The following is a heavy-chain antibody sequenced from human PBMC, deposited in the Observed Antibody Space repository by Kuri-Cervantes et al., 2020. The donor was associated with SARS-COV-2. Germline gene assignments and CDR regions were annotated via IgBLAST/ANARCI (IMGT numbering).Heavy chain of an antibody. J-gene: IGHJ4*02. V-gene: IGHV3-74*01. CDR3: ARKDSQWYYFDY. D-gene: IGHD6-19*01. CDR2: NNGDGSST. CDR1: GFTLSNYW. Sequence: GESLKISCEASGFTLSNYWMHWVRQAPGKGMVWVSHNNGDGSSTNYADSVKGRFTISRDNAKNTLFLQMNSLRAEDTAVYYCARKDSQWYYFDYWGQGTLVTVSS.